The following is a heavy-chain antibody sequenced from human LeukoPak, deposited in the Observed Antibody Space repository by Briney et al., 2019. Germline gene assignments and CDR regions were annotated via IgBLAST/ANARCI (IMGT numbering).Heavy chain of an antibody. J-gene: IGHJ4*02. D-gene: IGHD4-17*01. Sequence: ASVKVSCKASGYTFTSNYIHWVRQAPGQGLEWMGMIYPRDGSTSYAQKLQGRVTMTTDTSTSTAYMELRSLRSDDTAVYYCARDRYGDSVDYWGQGTLVTVSS. V-gene: IGHV1-46*01. CDR1: GYTFTSNY. CDR2: IYPRDGST. CDR3: ARDRYGDSVDY.